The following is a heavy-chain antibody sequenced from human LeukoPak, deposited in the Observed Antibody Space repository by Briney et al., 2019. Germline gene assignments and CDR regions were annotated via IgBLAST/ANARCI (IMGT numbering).Heavy chain of an antibody. CDR3: ARDVYGSGSYLTGMDV. D-gene: IGHD3-10*01. V-gene: IGHV1-69*04. Sequence: SVKVSCKASGGTFSSYTISWVRQAPGQGLEWMGRIIPILGIANYAQKFQGRVTITADKSTRTAYMELSRLRSEDTAVYYCARDVYGSGSYLTGMDVWGQGTTLTVSS. CDR2: IIPILGIA. J-gene: IGHJ6*02. CDR1: GGTFSSYT.